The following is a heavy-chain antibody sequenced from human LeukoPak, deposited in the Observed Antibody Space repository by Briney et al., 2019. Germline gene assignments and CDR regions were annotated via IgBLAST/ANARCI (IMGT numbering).Heavy chain of an antibody. J-gene: IGHJ4*02. CDR2: ISSSGSTI. CDR3: ARDTGSMYTFGF. CDR1: GFTFSSYE. D-gene: IGHD2/OR15-2a*01. V-gene: IGHV3-48*03. Sequence: GGSLRLSCAASGFTFSSYEMNWVRQAPGKGLEWVSYISSSGSTIYYADSVKGRFTISRDNSKNTLYLQMNSLRAEDTAVYYCARDTGSMYTFGFWGQGTLVTVSS.